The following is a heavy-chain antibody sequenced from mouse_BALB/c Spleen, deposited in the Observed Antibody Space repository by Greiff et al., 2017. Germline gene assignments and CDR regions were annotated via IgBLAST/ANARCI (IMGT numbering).Heavy chain of an antibody. D-gene: IGHD2-4*01. V-gene: IGHV2-6-7*01. CDR3: ARGRDYGSYFDY. CDR2: IWGDGST. CDR1: GFSLTGYG. J-gene: IGHJ2*01. Sequence: VQGVESGPGLVAPSQSLSITCTVSGFSLTGYGVNWVRQPPGKGLEWLGMIWGDGSTDYNSALKSRLSISKDNSKSQVFLKMNSLQTDDTARYYCARGRDYGSYFDYWGQGTTLTVSS.